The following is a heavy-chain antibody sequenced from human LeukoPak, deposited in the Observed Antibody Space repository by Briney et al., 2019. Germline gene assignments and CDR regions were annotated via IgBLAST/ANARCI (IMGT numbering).Heavy chain of an antibody. CDR1: GFTFSSYG. CDR2: IWYDGSNK. CDR3: AKSDSSGYYYAEGGSFDY. J-gene: IGHJ4*02. D-gene: IGHD3-22*01. V-gene: IGHV3-33*06. Sequence: PGRSLRLSCAASGFTFSSYGMHWVRQAPGKGLEWVAVIWYDGSNKYYAVSVKGRFTISRDNSKNTLYLQMNSLRAEDTAVYYCAKSDSSGYYYAEGGSFDYWGQGTLVTVSS.